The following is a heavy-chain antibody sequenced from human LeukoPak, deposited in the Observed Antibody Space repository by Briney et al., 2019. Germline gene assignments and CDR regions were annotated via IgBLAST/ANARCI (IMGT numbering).Heavy chain of an antibody. CDR1: GFTLSSYS. V-gene: IGHV3-21*01. Sequence: GSPSLSCAASGFTLSSYSMNWVRRAPREGVEWVSFISTSSRYIPTAGSVKGRFPISRDNAENSLYLQMNRLRAEDTAVYYCARAAIAAARIYYYMDVWGKGTTVTVSS. CDR3: ARAAIAAARIYYYMDV. J-gene: IGHJ6*03. CDR2: ISTSSRYI. D-gene: IGHD6-13*01.